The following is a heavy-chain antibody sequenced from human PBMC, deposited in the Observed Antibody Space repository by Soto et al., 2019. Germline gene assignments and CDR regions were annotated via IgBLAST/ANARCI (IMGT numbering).Heavy chain of an antibody. Sequence: WGSLRLSCAASGFTFSSYVMHWVRQAPGKGLEWVAVISYDGSNKYYADSVKGRFTISRDNSKNTLYLQMNSLRAEDTAVYYCAKGPSYDILTAPSNWGQGTLVTVS. CDR1: GFTFSSYV. D-gene: IGHD3-9*01. CDR2: ISYDGSNK. CDR3: AKGPSYDILTAPSN. V-gene: IGHV3-30*18. J-gene: IGHJ4*02.